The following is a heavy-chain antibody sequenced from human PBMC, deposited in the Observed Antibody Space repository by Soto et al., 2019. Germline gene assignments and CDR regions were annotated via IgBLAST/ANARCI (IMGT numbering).Heavy chain of an antibody. CDR1: GSTASGHS. CDR3: ARMGEIVATIGALEY. V-gene: IGHV3-53*01. D-gene: IGHD5-12*01. CDR2: IYGSGRT. J-gene: IGHJ4*02. Sequence: GGALRLSCSTSGSTASGHSMTWVRQSPGQGLEWVSIIYGSGRTYYTDSLKGRFTISRDTSKNTLYLQMNSLRAEDTAIYYCARMGEIVATIGALEYWGQGPLGTVAS.